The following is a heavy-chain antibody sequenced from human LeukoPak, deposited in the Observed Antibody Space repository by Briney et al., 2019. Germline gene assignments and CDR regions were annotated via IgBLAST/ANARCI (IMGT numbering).Heavy chain of an antibody. D-gene: IGHD3-10*01. Sequence: GGSLRLSCAASGFTVSSNYMSWVRQAPGKGLEWVSVIYSGGSTYYADSVKGRFTISRDNSKNTLYLQMNSLRAEDTAVYYCAGWGGHNSGTFSGRLDYWGQGTLVTVS. J-gene: IGHJ4*02. CDR3: AGWGGHNSGTFSGRLDY. CDR2: IYSGGST. CDR1: GFTVSSNY. V-gene: IGHV3-53*01.